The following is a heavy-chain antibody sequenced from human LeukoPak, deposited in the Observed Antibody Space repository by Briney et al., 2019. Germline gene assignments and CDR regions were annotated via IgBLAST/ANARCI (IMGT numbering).Heavy chain of an antibody. J-gene: IGHJ4*02. CDR1: GFTFSSYS. Sequence: GGSLRLSCAASGFTFSSYSMNWVRQAPGKGLEWVSSISSSSSYIYYADSVKGRFTISRDNAKNSLYLQMNSLRAEDTAVYYCARSTRLEQQLVSDYWGQGTLVTVSS. V-gene: IGHV3-21*01. CDR3: ARSTRLEQQLVSDY. D-gene: IGHD6-13*01. CDR2: ISSSSSYI.